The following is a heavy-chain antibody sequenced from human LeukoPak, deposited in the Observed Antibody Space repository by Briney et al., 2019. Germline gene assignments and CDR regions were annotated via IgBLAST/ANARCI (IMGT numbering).Heavy chain of an antibody. J-gene: IGHJ4*02. CDR2: INTDGGNT. V-gene: IGHV3-74*01. CDR1: GFTFSGYW. CDR3: ARELSGSSSRHFDY. D-gene: IGHD2-15*01. Sequence: GGSLRLSCAASGFTFSGYWMHWVRQAPGKGLVWVSRINTDGGNTNYADSVKGRFTTSRDNAKDTLYLQMNSLRAEDTAVYYCARELSGSSSRHFDYWGQGTLVTVSS.